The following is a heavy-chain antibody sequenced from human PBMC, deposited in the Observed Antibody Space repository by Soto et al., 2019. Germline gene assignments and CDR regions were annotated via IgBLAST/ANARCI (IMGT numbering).Heavy chain of an antibody. J-gene: IGHJ3*02. CDR3: ARAYSEAFDI. V-gene: IGHV3-11*01. CDR1: GFTFSDYY. Sequence: GGSMRLSCAACGFTFSDYYMTWIRQAQGKGLEWVSSISSSGTGIYYADSVKGRFTIPRDNAENSLQLQMSSLRDENTAVYSCARAYSEAFDIWDQGTMLTVSS. D-gene: IGHD2-15*01. CDR2: ISSSGTGI.